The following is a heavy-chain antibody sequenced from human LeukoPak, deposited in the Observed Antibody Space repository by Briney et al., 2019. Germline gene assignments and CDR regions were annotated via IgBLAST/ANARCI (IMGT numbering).Heavy chain of an antibody. CDR1: GGSISSSIYY. CDR3: ARGRYCYMDV. D-gene: IGHD1-14*01. V-gene: IGHV4-39*07. Sequence: PSETLSLTCIVSGGSISSSIYYWAWVRQAPGKGLEWIGTVFYNGATQYSPSLRSRVTISIYTSTNQFSLKVSSVTAADTAVYYCARGRYCYMDVWGKGTTVIVSS. J-gene: IGHJ6*03. CDR2: VFYNGAT.